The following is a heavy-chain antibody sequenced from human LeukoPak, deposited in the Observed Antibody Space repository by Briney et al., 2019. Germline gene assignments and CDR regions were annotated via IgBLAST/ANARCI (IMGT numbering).Heavy chain of an antibody. J-gene: IGHJ3*02. CDR3: ARDGSSGWSFDAFDI. Sequence: SETLSLTCTVSGGSISSYYWSWIRQPPGKGLEWIGYIYYSGSTNYNPSLKSRVTMSVDTSKNQFSLKLSSVTAADTAVYYCARDGSSGWSFDAFDIWGQGTMVTVSS. CDR2: IYYSGST. CDR1: GGSISSYY. V-gene: IGHV4-59*12. D-gene: IGHD6-19*01.